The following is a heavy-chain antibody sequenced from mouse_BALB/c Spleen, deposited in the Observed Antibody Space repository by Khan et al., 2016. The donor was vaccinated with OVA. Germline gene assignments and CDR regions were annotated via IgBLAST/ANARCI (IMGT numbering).Heavy chain of an antibody. V-gene: IGHV2-2*02. CDR1: GCSLTNYS. CDR2: IWSAGST. CDR3: ARRGYDYGRGALFAY. J-gene: IGHJ3*01. Sequence: VQLQESGPGLVQPSQSLSITCTVSGCSLTNYSVHWVRQSPGKGLEWLGVIWSAGSTDYNAAFISRMTIRKDNSRSKDFFTMNSLQPNDTAIYFCARRGYDYGRGALFAYWGQGTLVTVSA. D-gene: IGHD2-4*01.